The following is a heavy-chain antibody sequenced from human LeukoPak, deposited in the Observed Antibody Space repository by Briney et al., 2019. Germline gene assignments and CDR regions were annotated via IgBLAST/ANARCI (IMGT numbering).Heavy chain of an antibody. CDR2: MNPNSGNT. V-gene: IGHV1-8*03. CDR1: GYTSTSYD. J-gene: IGHJ5*02. D-gene: IGHD2-15*01. CDR3: ARKDCSGGSCYSNWFDP. Sequence: ASVKVSCKASGYTSTSYDINWVRQATGQGLEWMGWMNPNSGNTGYAQKFQGRVTITRNTSISTAHMELSSLRSEDTAVYYCARKDCSGGSCYSNWFDPWGQGTLVTVSS.